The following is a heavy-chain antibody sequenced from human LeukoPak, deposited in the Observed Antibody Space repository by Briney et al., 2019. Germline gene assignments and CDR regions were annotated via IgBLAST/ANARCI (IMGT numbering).Heavy chain of an antibody. J-gene: IGHJ4*02. CDR2: NSAYNGNT. V-gene: IGHV1-18*01. CDR1: GYTFTSYG. D-gene: IGHD3-22*01. Sequence: RASVKVSCKASGYTFTSYGISLVRLAPGQGLEWMGWNSAYNGNTNYAQKLQGRVTMTTDTSTSTAYMELRSLRSDDTAVYYCARDPVPYYYDSSGYLDYWGQGTLVTVSS. CDR3: ARDPVPYYYDSSGYLDY.